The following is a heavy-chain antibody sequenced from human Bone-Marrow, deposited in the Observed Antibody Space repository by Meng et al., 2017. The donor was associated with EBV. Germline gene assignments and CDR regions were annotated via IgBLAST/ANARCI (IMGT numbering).Heavy chain of an antibody. Sequence: SGPGLVRPSQTMSLTCPVSGGSISSSSYYWGWIRQPPGKGLEWIGSIYYSGSTYYNPSLKSRVTISVDTSKNQFSLKLSSVTAADTAVYYCARDGYNFPPDYWGQGTLVTVSS. CDR2: IYYSGST. J-gene: IGHJ4*02. V-gene: IGHV4-39*07. D-gene: IGHD5-24*01. CDR1: GGSISSSSYY. CDR3: ARDGYNFPPDY.